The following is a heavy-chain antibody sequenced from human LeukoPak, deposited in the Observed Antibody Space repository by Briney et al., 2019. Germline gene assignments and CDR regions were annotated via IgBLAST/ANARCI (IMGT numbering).Heavy chain of an antibody. V-gene: IGHV1-18*01. CDR1: GYTFTSYG. CDR3: ARLEHYAKTFDY. J-gene: IGHJ4*02. CDR2: ISAYNGNT. Sequence: ASVKVSCKASGYTFTSYGISWVRQAPGQGLEWMGWISAYNGNTNYAQKLQGRATMTTDTSTSTAYMELRSLRSDDTAVYYCARLEHYAKTFDYWGQGTLVTVSS. D-gene: IGHD4-17*01.